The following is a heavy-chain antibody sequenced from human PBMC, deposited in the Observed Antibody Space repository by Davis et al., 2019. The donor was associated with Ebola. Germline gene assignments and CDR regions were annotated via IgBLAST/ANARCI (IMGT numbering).Heavy chain of an antibody. CDR1: GYTFTSYG. V-gene: IGHV1-3*01. CDR3: ARGPGKYSYYYGMDV. J-gene: IGHJ6*02. D-gene: IGHD2/OR15-2a*01. CDR2: INAGNGNT. Sequence: ASVKVSCKASGYTFTSYGISWVRQAPGQGLEWMGWINAGNGNTKYSQKFQGRVTITRDTSASTAYMELSSLRFEDTAVYYCARGPGKYSYYYGMDVWGQGTTVTVSS.